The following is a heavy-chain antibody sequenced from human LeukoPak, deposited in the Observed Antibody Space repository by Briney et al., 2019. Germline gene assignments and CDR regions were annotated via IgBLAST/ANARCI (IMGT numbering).Heavy chain of an antibody. CDR2: INPNSGGT. J-gene: IGHJ4*02. D-gene: IGHD1-26*01. V-gene: IGHV1-2*02. CDR1: GYTFTGYY. Sequence: ASVKVSCKASGYTFTGYYMHWVRQAPGQGLEWMGWINPNSGGTNYAQKFQGRVTMTRDTSISTAHMELSRLRSDDTAVYYCARDPEVGATIGDIWGQGTLVTVSS. CDR3: ARDPEVGATIGDI.